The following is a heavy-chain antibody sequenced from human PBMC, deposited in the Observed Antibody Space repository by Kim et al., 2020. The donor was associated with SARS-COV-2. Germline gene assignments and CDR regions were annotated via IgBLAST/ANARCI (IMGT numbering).Heavy chain of an antibody. CDR2: ISFDCSIT. CDR1: GFSFTIYS. V-gene: IGHV3-30*04. D-gene: IGHD2-21*01. Sequence: GGSLRLSCAASGFSFTIYSSHWVRQSPGKGLEWLGLISFDCSITDYAGSVKGRFTVSSDSSKNTVVLVMGMLRLEDSAFYFFARNPIYVRGRG. CDR3: ARNPIYV. J-gene: IGHJ2*01.